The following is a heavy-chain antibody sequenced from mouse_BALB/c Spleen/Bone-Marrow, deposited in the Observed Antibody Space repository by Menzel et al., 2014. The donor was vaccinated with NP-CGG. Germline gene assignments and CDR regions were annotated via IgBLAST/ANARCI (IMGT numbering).Heavy chain of an antibody. CDR3: ARFPIYYGNYGAMDY. D-gene: IGHD2-1*01. Sequence: DLVKPGASVKLSRKAPGYTFTSYWINWIKQRPGQGLEWIGRIAPGSGSTYYNEMFKGKATLTVDTSSSTAYIQLSSLSSEDSAVYFCARFPIYYGNYGAMDYWGQGTSVTVSS. V-gene: IGHV1S41*01. CDR1: GYTFTSYW. CDR2: IAPGSGST. J-gene: IGHJ4*01.